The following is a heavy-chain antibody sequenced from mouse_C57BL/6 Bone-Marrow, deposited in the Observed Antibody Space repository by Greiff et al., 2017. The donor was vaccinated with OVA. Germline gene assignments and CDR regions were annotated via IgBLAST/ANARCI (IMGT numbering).Heavy chain of an antibody. J-gene: IGHJ1*03. CDR2: INPYNGGT. V-gene: IGHV1-19*01. Sequence: VQLQQSGPVLVKPGASVKMSCKASGYTFTDYYMNWVKQSHGKSLEWIGVINPYNGGTSYNQKFKGKATLTVDKSSSTAYMELNSLTSEDSAVYYCARFNPRYFDVWGTGTTVTVSS. CDR1: GYTFTDYY. CDR3: ARFNPRYFDV.